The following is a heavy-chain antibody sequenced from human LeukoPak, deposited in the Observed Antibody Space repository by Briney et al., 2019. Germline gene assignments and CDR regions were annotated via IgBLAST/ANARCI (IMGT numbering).Heavy chain of an antibody. CDR3: ANTYCSGGSCYSLPPVAFDI. Sequence: GGSLRLSCPASGFTFSSYAMSWVRQAPGKGLEWVSAISGSGGSTYYADSVKGRFTISRDNSKNTLYLQMNSLRAEDTAVYYCANTYCSGGSCYSLPPVAFDIWGQGTMVTVSS. D-gene: IGHD2-15*01. J-gene: IGHJ3*02. V-gene: IGHV3-23*01. CDR2: ISGSGGST. CDR1: GFTFSSYA.